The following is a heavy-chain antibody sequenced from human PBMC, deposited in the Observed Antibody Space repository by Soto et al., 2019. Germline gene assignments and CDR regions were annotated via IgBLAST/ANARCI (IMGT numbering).Heavy chain of an antibody. J-gene: IGHJ4*02. CDR3: ARLLGRGTYVPDY. CDR2: IHYSGST. D-gene: IGHD3-10*02. V-gene: IGHV4-59*01. CDR1: GGSISNYC. Sequence: PSETLSLTCTVSGGSISNYCWSWIRQPPGKGLEWIGYIHYSGSTNYNPSLKSRVTISVDTSKNQFSLKLSSVTAADTAVYYCARLLGRGTYVPDYWGQGTLVTVSS.